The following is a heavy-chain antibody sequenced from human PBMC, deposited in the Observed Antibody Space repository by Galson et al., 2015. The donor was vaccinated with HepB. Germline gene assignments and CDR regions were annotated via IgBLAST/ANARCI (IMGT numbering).Heavy chain of an antibody. CDR1: GFTFSDYY. Sequence: SLRLSCAASGFTFSDYYMSWIRQAPGKGLEWVSYISSSGSTIYYADSVKGRFTISRDNAKNSLYLQMNSLRAEDTAVYYCARGDVVVIAIREAFDIWGQGTMVTVSS. V-gene: IGHV3-11*01. D-gene: IGHD2-21*01. J-gene: IGHJ3*02. CDR3: ARGDVVVIAIREAFDI. CDR2: ISSSGSTI.